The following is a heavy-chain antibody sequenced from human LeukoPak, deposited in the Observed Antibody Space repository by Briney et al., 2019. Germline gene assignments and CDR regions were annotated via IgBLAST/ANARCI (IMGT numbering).Heavy chain of an antibody. J-gene: IGHJ3*02. CDR2: IYYSGST. CDR1: GGSISSSSYY. CDR3: ARTSPTMIAFDI. Sequence: SETLSLTCTVSGGSISSSSYYWGWIRQPPGKGLEWIGSIYYSGSTYYNPSLKSRVTISVDTSKNQFSLKLSSVTAADTAVYYCARTSPTMIAFDIWGQGTMVTVSS. V-gene: IGHV4-39*01. D-gene: IGHD3-22*01.